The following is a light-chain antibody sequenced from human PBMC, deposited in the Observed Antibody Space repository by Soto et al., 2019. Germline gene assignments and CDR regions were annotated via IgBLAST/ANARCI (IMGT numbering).Light chain of an antibody. Sequence: QSALTQPASVSGSPGQSITISCTGTSSDVGGYNYVSWYQQHPGKAPKLMIYDVSNRPSGVSNRFSGSKSGNTASLTISGLQAEDEADYYRSSYTSSSTCVFGTGTKVTVL. CDR2: DVS. CDR1: SSDVGGYNY. CDR3: SSYTSSSTCV. V-gene: IGLV2-14*01. J-gene: IGLJ1*01.